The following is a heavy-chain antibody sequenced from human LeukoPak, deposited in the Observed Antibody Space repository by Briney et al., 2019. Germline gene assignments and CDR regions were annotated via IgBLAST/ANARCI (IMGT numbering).Heavy chain of an antibody. CDR1: GFTFSPYS. CDR3: ARDADGEFDY. CDR2: ISNTGVTT. D-gene: IGHD4-17*01. V-gene: IGHV3-48*02. Sequence: GGSLRLSCAPSGFTFSPYSMNWVRQAPGKGLEWISYISNTGVTTHFSDFVRGRFTISRDKAKNSLYLQMNSLRDEETAVYYCARDADGEFDYWGQGALVTVSS. J-gene: IGHJ4*02.